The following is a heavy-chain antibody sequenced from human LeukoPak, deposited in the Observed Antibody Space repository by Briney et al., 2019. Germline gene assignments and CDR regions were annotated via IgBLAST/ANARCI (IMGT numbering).Heavy chain of an antibody. Sequence: GGSLRLSCAASGFTFSGYWMSWVRQAPGKGLEWVANIKQDGSAQNYVDSVKGRFTISRDNAKNSLYLQMNSLRAEDTAVYYCARDLSYGGNPDYYFDYWGQGTLVTVSS. J-gene: IGHJ4*02. CDR1: GFTFSGYW. CDR2: IKQDGSAQ. V-gene: IGHV3-7*03. D-gene: IGHD4-23*01. CDR3: ARDLSYGGNPDYYFDY.